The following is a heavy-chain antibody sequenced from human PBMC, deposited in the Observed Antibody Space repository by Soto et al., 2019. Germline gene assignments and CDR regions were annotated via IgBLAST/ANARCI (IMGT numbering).Heavy chain of an antibody. CDR1: GGSFSGYY. CDR3: ARGIPSKYYDFWSGYYTGSRWFDP. Sequence: PSETQSLTCAVYGGSFSGYYWSWIRQPPGKGLEWIGEINHSGSTNYNPSLKSRVTISVDTSKNQFSLKLSSVTAADTAVYYCARGIPSKYYDFWSGYYTGSRWFDPWGQGTLVTVSS. J-gene: IGHJ5*02. V-gene: IGHV4-34*01. D-gene: IGHD3-3*01. CDR2: INHSGST.